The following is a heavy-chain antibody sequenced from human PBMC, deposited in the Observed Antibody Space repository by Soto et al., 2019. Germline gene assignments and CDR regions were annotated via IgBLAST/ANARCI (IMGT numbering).Heavy chain of an antibody. V-gene: IGHV3-30*18. D-gene: IGHD3-10*01. J-gene: IGHJ6*02. CDR2: ISYDGSNK. CDR3: ANAWFGGLYGMDV. Sequence: QVQLVESGGGVVQPGRSLRLSCAASGFTFSSYGMHWVRQAPGKGLEWVAVISYDGSNKYYADSVKGRFTISRDNSKNTLYLQMNSLRAEDTAVYYCANAWFGGLYGMDVWGQGTTVTVSS. CDR1: GFTFSSYG.